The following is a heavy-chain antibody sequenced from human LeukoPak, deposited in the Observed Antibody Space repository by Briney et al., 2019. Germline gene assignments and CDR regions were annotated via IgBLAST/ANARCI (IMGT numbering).Heavy chain of an antibody. Sequence: PSETLSLTCIVSGGSISSHYWSWIRQPQGKGLEWIGYIYYSGSTNYNPSLKSRVTISVDTSKNQFSLNLSSVTAADTAVYYCARGYSSSWFYWGQGTLVTVSS. CDR2: IYYSGST. J-gene: IGHJ4*02. D-gene: IGHD6-13*01. CDR3: ARGYSSSWFY. CDR1: GGSISSHY. V-gene: IGHV4-59*11.